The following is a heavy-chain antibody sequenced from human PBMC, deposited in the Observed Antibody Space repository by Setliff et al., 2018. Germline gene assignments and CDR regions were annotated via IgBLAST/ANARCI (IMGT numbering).Heavy chain of an antibody. CDR1: GYTFVGYY. D-gene: IGHD3-16*02. CDR2: INPKTGGT. J-gene: IGHJ4*02. V-gene: IGHV1-2*02. Sequence: ASVKVSCKASGYTFVGYYLHWVRQAPGQGLEWMGWINPKTGGTNYAQKFQGRVTMTRDASINTAFMHLSSLKSDDMAVYYCAREPYDYIWGSFRSPYFDHWGQGALVTVSS. CDR3: AREPYDYIWGSFRSPYFDH.